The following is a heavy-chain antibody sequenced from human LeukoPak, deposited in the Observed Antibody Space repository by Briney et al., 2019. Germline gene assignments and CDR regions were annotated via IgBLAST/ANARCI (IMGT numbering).Heavy chain of an antibody. J-gene: IGHJ4*02. D-gene: IGHD2-2*01. CDR3: ARDGSEDIVVVPAAMWAGYFDY. V-gene: IGHV3-33*08. CDR2: IWYDGSNK. CDR1: GFSFSSYG. Sequence: GGSLRLSCAASGFSFSSYGMHWVRQAPGKGLEWVAVIWYDGSNKYYADSVKGRFTISRDNSKNTLYLQMNSLRAEDTAVYYCARDGSEDIVVVPAAMWAGYFDYWGQGTLVTVSS.